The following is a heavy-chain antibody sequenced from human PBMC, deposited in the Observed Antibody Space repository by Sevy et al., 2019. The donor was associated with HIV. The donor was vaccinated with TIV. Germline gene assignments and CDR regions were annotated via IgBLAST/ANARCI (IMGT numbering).Heavy chain of an antibody. D-gene: IGHD5-12*01. CDR3: ARNPGYSGYEAFDY. V-gene: IGHV4-4*07. CDR1: GGSISSYY. CDR2: IYTSGST. J-gene: IGHJ4*02. Sequence: KQSQTISLTCTVSGGSISSYYWSWIRQPAGKGLEWIGRIYTSGSTNYNPSLKSRVTMSVDTSKNQFSLKLSSVTAADTAVYYCARNPGYSGYEAFDYWGQGTLVTVSS.